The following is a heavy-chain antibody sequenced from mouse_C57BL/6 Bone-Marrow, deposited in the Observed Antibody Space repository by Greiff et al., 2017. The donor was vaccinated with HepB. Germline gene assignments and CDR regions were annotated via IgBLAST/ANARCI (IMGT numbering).Heavy chain of an antibody. CDR2: IYPGSGNT. D-gene: IGHD2-3*01. Sequence: VQLQQSGPELVKPGASVKISCKASGYTFTDYYINWVKQRPGQGLEWIGWIYPGSGNTKYNEKFKGKATLTVDTSSSTAYMRLSSLTSEDSAVYFCARGGADGYYETMITGNFDYWGQGTTLTVSS. V-gene: IGHV1-84*01. CDR3: ARGGADGYYETMITGNFDY. J-gene: IGHJ2*01. CDR1: GYTFTDYY.